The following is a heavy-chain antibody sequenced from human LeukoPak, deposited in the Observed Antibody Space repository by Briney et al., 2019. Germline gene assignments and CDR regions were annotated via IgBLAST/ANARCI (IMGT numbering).Heavy chain of an antibody. D-gene: IGHD6-19*01. CDR2: IYYSGST. V-gene: IGHV4-39*07. CDR3: ARGEYSSGWYGIDP. J-gene: IGHJ5*02. Sequence: PSETLSLTCAVSGGSISSNSYYWGWIRQPPGKGLEWIGSIYYSGSTYYNPSLKSRVTISVDTSKNQFSLKLSSVTAADTAVYYCARGEYSSGWYGIDPWGQGTLVTVSS. CDR1: GGSISSNSYY.